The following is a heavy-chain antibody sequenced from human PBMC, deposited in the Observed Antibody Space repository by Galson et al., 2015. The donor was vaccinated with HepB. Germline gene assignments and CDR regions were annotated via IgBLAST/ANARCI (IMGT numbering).Heavy chain of an antibody. D-gene: IGHD6-19*01. Sequence: SLRLSCAASGFTFSTYSMNWVRQAPGKGLEWVSYISSSSNTIYYADSVKGRFTISRDNAKNSLYLQMNSLRAVDTAVYYCARKAGAAGQFDPWGQGTLVTVSS. CDR3: ARKAGAAGQFDP. CDR1: GFTFSTYS. J-gene: IGHJ5*02. V-gene: IGHV3-48*01. CDR2: ISSSSNTI.